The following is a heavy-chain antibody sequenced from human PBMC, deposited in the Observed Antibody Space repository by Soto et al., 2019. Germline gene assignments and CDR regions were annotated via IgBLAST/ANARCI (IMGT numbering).Heavy chain of an antibody. CDR3: AKDLAVAGIAQRFDY. CDR2: ICYDGSNT. CDR1: GFTFSGYG. V-gene: IGHV3-33*06. D-gene: IGHD6-19*01. J-gene: IGHJ4*02. Sequence: GGSLRLSWAASGFTFSGYGMHWVRQAPGKGLEWVAVICYDGSNTYYADSVKGRFTISRDNSKNTLYLQMNSLRAEDTAVYYCAKDLAVAGIAQRFDYWGQGTLVTVSS.